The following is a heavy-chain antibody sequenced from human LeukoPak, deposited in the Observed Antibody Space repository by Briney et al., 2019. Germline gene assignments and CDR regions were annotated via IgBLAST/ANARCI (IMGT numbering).Heavy chain of an antibody. V-gene: IGHV3-21*04. Sequence: GGSLRLSCAASGFTFSTYSINWVRQAPGKGLEWVSSISSSTAYRHYADSVKGRFTISRDNTENSLYLQMNSLRAEDTAVYYCARGYGGIPPYYFDYWGQGTLVTVSS. J-gene: IGHJ4*02. CDR3: ARGYGGIPPYYFDY. CDR2: ISSSTAYR. CDR1: GFTFSTYS. D-gene: IGHD4-23*01.